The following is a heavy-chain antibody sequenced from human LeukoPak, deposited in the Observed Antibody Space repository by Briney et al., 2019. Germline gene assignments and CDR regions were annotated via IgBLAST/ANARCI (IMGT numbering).Heavy chain of an antibody. V-gene: IGHV4-61*01. D-gene: IGHD6-19*01. Sequence: PSETLSLTCTVSGYSISSGYYWGWIRQPPGKGLEWIGYIYYSGSTNYNPSLKSRVTISVDTSKNQFSLKLSSVTAADTAVYYCARERPDQWLVWFDPWGQGTLVTVSS. CDR3: ARERPDQWLVWFDP. J-gene: IGHJ5*02. CDR1: GYSISSGYY. CDR2: IYYSGST.